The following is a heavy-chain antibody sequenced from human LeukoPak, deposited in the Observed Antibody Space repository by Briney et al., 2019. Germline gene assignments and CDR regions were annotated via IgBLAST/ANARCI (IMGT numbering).Heavy chain of an antibody. V-gene: IGHV3-23*01. CDR3: AKEGYYYGGSGYYLFEY. D-gene: IGHD3-22*01. CDR1: GFTFSNYA. Sequence: GGSLRLSCAASGFTFSNYAMNWIRQAPGKGLEWVSGIGDSGDNTYYADSVKGRFTISRDNSKNTLYLPMASLRAEDTAVYYCAKEGYYYGGSGYYLFEYWGQGTLVTVSS. J-gene: IGHJ4*02. CDR2: IGDSGDNT.